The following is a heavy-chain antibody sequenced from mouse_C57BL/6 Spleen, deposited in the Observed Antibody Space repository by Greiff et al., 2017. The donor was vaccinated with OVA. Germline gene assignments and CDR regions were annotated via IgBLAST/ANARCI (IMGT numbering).Heavy chain of an antibody. CDR1: GYTFTSYW. CDR3: ARQGMVTRAMDY. Sequence: VKLQQPGAELVKPGASVKMSCKASGYTFTSYWITWVKQRPGQGLEWIGDIYPGSGSTNYNEKFKSKATLTVDTSSSTAYMQLSSLTSEDSAVYYCARQGMVTRAMDYWGQGTSVTVSS. CDR2: IYPGSGST. V-gene: IGHV1-55*01. J-gene: IGHJ4*01. D-gene: IGHD2-2*01.